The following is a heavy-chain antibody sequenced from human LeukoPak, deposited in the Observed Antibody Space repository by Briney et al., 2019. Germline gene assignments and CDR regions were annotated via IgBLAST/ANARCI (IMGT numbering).Heavy chain of an antibody. CDR1: GFTFSSYW. D-gene: IGHD6-13*01. V-gene: IGHV3-74*01. CDR2: INSDGSST. Sequence: GGSLRLSCADSGFTFSSYWMHWVRQAPGKGLVWVSRINSDGSSTSYADSVKGRFTISRDNAKNTLYLQMNSLRAEDTAVYYCAREGRTGYSSSWVYYFDYWGQGTLVTVSS. J-gene: IGHJ4*02. CDR3: AREGRTGYSSSWVYYFDY.